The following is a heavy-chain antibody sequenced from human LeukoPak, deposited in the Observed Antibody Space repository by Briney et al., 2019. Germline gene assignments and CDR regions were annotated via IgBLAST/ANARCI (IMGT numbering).Heavy chain of an antibody. D-gene: IGHD2-8*01. CDR3: AKDGQPSTRSYLCTNGICYEDF. Sequence: GRSLRLSCEASGFTFSSYAMTWVRQAPGKGLEWVSSISGSGGYTYYTDSVQGRFTISRDNSKNTLYLQMNSLRAEDTAVYYCAKDGQPSTRSYLCTNGICYEDFWGQGTLVTVSS. CDR2: ISGSGGYT. V-gene: IGHV3-23*01. CDR1: GFTFSSYA. J-gene: IGHJ4*02.